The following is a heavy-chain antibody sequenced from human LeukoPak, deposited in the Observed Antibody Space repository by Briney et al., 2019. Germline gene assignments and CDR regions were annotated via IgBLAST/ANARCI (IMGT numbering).Heavy chain of an antibody. CDR3: AKVSGYGVAGTGFDY. CDR1: GFTFSSYA. V-gene: IGHV3-23*01. CDR2: ISGSGGST. Sequence: GGSLRLSCAASGFTFSSYAMSWVRQAPGKGLEWVSAISGSGGSTYYADSVKGRFTISRDNSKNTPYLQMNSLRAEDTAVYYCAKVSGYGVAGTGFDYWGQRTLVTVSS. J-gene: IGHJ4*02. D-gene: IGHD6-19*01.